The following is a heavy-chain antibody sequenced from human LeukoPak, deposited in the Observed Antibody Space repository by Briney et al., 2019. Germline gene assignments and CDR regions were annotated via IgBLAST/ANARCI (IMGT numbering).Heavy chain of an antibody. CDR2: IIPIFGTA. CDR1: GGTFSSYA. Sequence: ASVKVSCKASGGTFSSYAISWVRQAPGQGLEWMGGIIPIFGTANYAQKFQGRVTITADESTSTAYMELSSLRPEDTAVYYCARDYYDSYGMDVWGQGTTVTVSS. CDR3: ARDYYDSYGMDV. D-gene: IGHD3-22*01. V-gene: IGHV1-69*13. J-gene: IGHJ6*02.